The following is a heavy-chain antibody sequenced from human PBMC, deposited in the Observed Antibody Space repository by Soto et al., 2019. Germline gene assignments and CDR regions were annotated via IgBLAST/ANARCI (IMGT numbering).Heavy chain of an antibody. J-gene: IGHJ5*02. CDR2: INPSGGST. D-gene: IGHD1-7*01. CDR1: GYTFTSYY. CDR3: GRRVRITGTGWFDP. V-gene: IGHV1-46*01. Sequence: QVQLVQSGAEVKKPGASVKVSCKASGYTFTSYYMHWVRQAPGQGLEWMGIINPSGGSTSYAQKFQGRVTMTRETSTSTGYMELSSLRYDCTAVYYCGRRVRITGTGWFDPWGQGTLVTVSS.